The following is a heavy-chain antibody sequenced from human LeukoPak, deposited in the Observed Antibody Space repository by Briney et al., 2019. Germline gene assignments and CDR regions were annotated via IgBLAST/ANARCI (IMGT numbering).Heavy chain of an antibody. J-gene: IGHJ6*03. Sequence: PSETLSLTCTVSGGSISSYYWSWIRQPPGKGLEWMGYIYYSGSTNYNPSLKSRVTISVDTSKNQFSLKLSSVTAADTAVYYCAREGVAATDRYYYYMDVWGKGTTVTVSS. CDR3: AREGVAATDRYYYYMDV. V-gene: IGHV4-59*01. D-gene: IGHD2-15*01. CDR2: IYYSGST. CDR1: GGSISSYY.